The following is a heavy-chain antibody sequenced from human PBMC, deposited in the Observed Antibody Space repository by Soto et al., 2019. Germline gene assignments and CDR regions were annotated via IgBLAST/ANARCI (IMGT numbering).Heavy chain of an antibody. CDR2: ISYDGSNK. CDR1: GFTFSNYG. CDR3: AKILQLGDYAFYYYGMDV. V-gene: IGHV3-30*18. D-gene: IGHD4-17*01. J-gene: IGHJ6*02. Sequence: QVPLVESGGGVVQPGRSLRLSCAASGFTFSNYGMHWVRQAPGKGLEWVAVISYDGSNKYYADSVKGRFTISRDNSNNTLYLQMNSLRAEDTAVYYCAKILQLGDYAFYYYGMDVWGQGTTVTVSS.